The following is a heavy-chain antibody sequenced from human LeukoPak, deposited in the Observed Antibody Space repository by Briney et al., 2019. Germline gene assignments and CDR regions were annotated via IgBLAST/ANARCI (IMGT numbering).Heavy chain of an antibody. J-gene: IGHJ4*02. D-gene: IGHD1-14*01. CDR1: GFSFRSYW. CDR3: ARDGYEPGLYFDY. CDR2: IKYDESE. Sequence: GGSLRLSCVASGFSFRSYWMNWVRQAPGKGLEWVASIKYDESEKYSVGGRFTISSDNAKNSLYLQIDSLRAGDTAMYYCARDGYEPGLYFDYWGQGTLVTASS. V-gene: IGHV3-7*03.